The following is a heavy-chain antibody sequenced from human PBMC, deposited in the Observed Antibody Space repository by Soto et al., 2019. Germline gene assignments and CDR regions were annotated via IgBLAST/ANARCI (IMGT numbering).Heavy chain of an antibody. CDR1: GFTFSSYS. Sequence: GGSLRLSCAASGFTFSSYSMNWVRQAPGKGLEWVSYISSSSSTIYYADSVKGRFTISRDNAKNSLYLQMNSLRAEDTAVYYCASGYSGYDPYYYYMDVWGKGTTVTVSS. CDR2: ISSSSSTI. CDR3: ASGYSGYDPYYYYMDV. J-gene: IGHJ6*03. V-gene: IGHV3-48*01. D-gene: IGHD5-12*01.